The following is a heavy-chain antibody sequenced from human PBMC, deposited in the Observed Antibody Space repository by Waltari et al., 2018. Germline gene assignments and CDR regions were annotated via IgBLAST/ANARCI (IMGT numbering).Heavy chain of an antibody. V-gene: IGHV4-38-2*01. D-gene: IGHD2-2*01. CDR2: IYHSGST. CDR1: GYSISSGYY. Sequence: QVQLQESGPGLVKPSETLSLTCAVSGYSISSGYYWGWIREPPGKGLEWMGSIYHSGSTVYIHAIRSRVTISVDTSKNQCSMKLSSVTAADTAVYYCARGVQLPYYFDYWGQGTLVTVSS. J-gene: IGHJ4*02. CDR3: ARGVQLPYYFDY.